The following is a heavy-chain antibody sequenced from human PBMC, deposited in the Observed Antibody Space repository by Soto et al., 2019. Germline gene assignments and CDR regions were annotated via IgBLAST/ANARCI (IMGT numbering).Heavy chain of an antibody. CDR3: NRGSEYDFWSGYL. CDR1: GGTSTRYA. V-gene: IGHV1-69*06. J-gene: IGHJ4*02. D-gene: IGHD3-3*01. Sequence: QERLVQSGAEVMKPGSSVKVSCKVTGGTSTRYAINWVRQAPGQGLEWMGGIVPMFGTSKYAQKFQGRVTITADTSTNIGYMELRSLRSEDTAVYYCNRGSEYDFWSGYLWGQGTLVSVSS. CDR2: IVPMFGTS.